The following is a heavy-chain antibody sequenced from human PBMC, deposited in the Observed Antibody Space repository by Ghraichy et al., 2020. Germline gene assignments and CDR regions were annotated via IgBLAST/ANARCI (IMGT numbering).Heavy chain of an antibody. J-gene: IGHJ6*02. D-gene: IGHD1-26*01. V-gene: IGHV3-48*02. CDR1: GFTFSSYS. Sequence: GGSLRLSCAASGFTFSSYSMNWVRQAPGNGLEWVSYISSSSSTIYYADSVKGRFTISRDNAKNSLYLQMNSLRDEDTAVYYCARDTSVLSDYYYGMDVWGQGTTVTVSS. CDR3: ARDTSVLSDYYYGMDV. CDR2: ISSSSSTI.